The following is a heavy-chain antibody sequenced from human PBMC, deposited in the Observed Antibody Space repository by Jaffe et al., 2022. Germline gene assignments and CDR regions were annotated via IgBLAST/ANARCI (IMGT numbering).Heavy chain of an antibody. D-gene: IGHD6-13*01. CDR3: ARDPDIAAAGNGYFDY. J-gene: IGHJ4*02. CDR2: ISSSSSYI. V-gene: IGHV3-21*01. CDR1: GFTFSSYS. Sequence: EVQLVESGGGLVKPGGSLRLSCAASGFTFSSYSMNWVRQAPGKGLEWVSSISSSSSYIYYADSVKGRFTISRDNAKNSLYLQMNSLRAEDTAVYYCARDPDIAAAGNGYFDYWGQGTLVTVSS.